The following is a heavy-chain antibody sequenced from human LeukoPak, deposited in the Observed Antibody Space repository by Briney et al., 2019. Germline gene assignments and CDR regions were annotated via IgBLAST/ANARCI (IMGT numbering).Heavy chain of an antibody. V-gene: IGHV4-34*01. CDR2: INHSGST. J-gene: IGHJ4*02. D-gene: IGHD1-26*01. Sequence: SETLSLTCAVYGGSLSGYYWSWIRQPPGKGLEWIGEINHSGSTNYNPSLKSRITISVDTSKNQFSLKLSSVTAADTAVYYCARMAGSYKFDYWGQGTLVTVSS. CDR3: ARMAGSYKFDY. CDR1: GGSLSGYY.